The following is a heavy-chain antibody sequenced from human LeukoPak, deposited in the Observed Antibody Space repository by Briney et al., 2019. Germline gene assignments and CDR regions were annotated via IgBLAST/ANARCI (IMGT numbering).Heavy chain of an antibody. V-gene: IGHV4-39*07. CDR2: GDYSGGT. Sequence: PSETLSLTCTVSGDSFSSVTDYWAWIRQPPGKGLEWIASGDYSGGTYYNPSLESRVAISVDTSKNQFSLKLSSVTAADTAVYYCARTTHYGSGSYYPYYFDYWGQGTLVTVSS. J-gene: IGHJ4*02. CDR1: GDSFSSVTDY. CDR3: ARTTHYGSGSYYPYYFDY. D-gene: IGHD3-10*01.